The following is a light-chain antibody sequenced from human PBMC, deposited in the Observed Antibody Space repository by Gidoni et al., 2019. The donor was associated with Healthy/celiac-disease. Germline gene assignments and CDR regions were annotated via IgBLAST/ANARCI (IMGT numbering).Light chain of an antibody. V-gene: IGKV3-20*01. CDR3: QQYASSPIT. J-gene: IGKJ4*01. Sequence: EIVLPQSPGTLSLSPGERATLSCRASQSVGRDFLAWFQQKPGQAPRLLIRGASSRATGIPDRFSGSGSVTDFSLTISRVDPEDFAVYYCQQYASSPITFGGGTKVDVK. CDR2: GAS. CDR1: QSVGRDF.